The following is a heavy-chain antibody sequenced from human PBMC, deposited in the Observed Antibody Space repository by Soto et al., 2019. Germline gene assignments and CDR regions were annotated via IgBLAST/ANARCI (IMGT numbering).Heavy chain of an antibody. D-gene: IGHD3-3*01. CDR3: AGKGRPYYDFWSTHPTPPYYYMDV. CDR2: IYSGGST. CDR1: GFTVSINY. Sequence: GGSLRLSCAASGFTVSINYMSWVRQAPGKGLEWVSVIYSGGSTYYADSVKGRFTISRDNSKNTLYLQMNSLRAEDTAVYYCAGKGRPYYDFWSTHPTPPYYYMDVWGKGTTVTVSS. J-gene: IGHJ6*03. V-gene: IGHV3-66*01.